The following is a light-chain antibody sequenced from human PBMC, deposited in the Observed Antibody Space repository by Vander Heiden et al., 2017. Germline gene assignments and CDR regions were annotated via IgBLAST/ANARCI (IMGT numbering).Light chain of an antibody. CDR2: SNN. V-gene: IGLV1-44*01. CDR1: SSNTGSNT. J-gene: IGLJ3*02. CDR3: AAWDDSLSGVV. Sequence: SVLSQPHSASVTPGRRVTISCAGSSSNTGSNTVNGYQQLPGTAPNLLIYSNNQRPSGVPDRFSGSKSGTSASLAISGLQSEDEADYYCAAWDDSLSGVVFGGGTKLTVL.